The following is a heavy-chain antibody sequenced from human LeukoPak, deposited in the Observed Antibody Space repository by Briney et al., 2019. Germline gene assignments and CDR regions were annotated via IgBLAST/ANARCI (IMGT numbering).Heavy chain of an antibody. CDR3: SRGGLYRYSGTSGDY. Sequence: SETLSLTCTVSGGSISSYYWSWIRQPAGKGLEWIGRIYTSGSTNYNPSLKSRVTMSVDTSKNQFSLKLSSVTAADTAVYYCSRGGLYRYSGTSGDYWGQGTLVTVSS. D-gene: IGHD1-26*01. CDR2: IYTSGST. CDR1: GGSISSYY. J-gene: IGHJ4*02. V-gene: IGHV4-4*07.